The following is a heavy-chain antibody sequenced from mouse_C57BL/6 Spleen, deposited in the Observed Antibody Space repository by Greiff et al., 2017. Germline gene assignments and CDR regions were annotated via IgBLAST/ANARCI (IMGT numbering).Heavy chain of an antibody. J-gene: IGHJ2*01. CDR2: ISDGGSYT. V-gene: IGHV5-4*01. CDR3: ARDAGFAYYFDY. Sequence: EVKLVESGGGLVKPGGSLKLSCAASGFTFSSYAMPWVRQTPEQRLEWVANISDGGSYTYYPDNVKGRCTISRDNAKNNLYLQMSHLKSEDTAMYYCARDAGFAYYFDYWGQGTTLTVSS. CDR1: GFTFSSYA.